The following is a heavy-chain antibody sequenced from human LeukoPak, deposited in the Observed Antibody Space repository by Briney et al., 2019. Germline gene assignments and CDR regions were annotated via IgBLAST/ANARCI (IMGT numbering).Heavy chain of an antibody. V-gene: IGHV4-59*08. D-gene: IGHD3-9*01. CDR3: ARHQGADSDILYRPFDY. CDR2: IYYSGST. CDR1: GGSISNYY. Sequence: SETLSLTCTVSGGSISNYYWSWIWQPPGKGLEWIGSIYYSGSTKHNPSLKSRVTISVDTSKNQFSLKLSSVTAADTAVYYCARHQGADSDILYRPFDYWGQGTLVTVSS. J-gene: IGHJ4*02.